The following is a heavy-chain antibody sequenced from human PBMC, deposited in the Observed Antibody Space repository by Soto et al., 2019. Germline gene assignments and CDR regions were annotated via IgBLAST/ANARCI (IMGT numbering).Heavy chain of an antibody. V-gene: IGHV3-23*01. J-gene: IGHJ4*02. Sequence: PGGSLRLSCAASGFTFSSYAMSWVRQAPGKGLEWVSTISGSGGSTYYADSVKGRFTISRDNSKNTLYLQTNGLRAEDTAVYYCAKDLSSNLPPRTYSAYEQRFGPDYWGQGTLVTVSS. CDR1: GFTFSSYA. CDR2: ISGSGGST. D-gene: IGHD5-12*01. CDR3: AKDLSSNLPPRTYSAYEQRFGPDY.